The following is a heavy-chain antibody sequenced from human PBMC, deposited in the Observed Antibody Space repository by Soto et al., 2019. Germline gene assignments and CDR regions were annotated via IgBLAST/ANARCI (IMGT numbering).Heavy chain of an antibody. CDR3: ARDWRVFHAFLTGYYEAYYYGMDV. CDR2: IWFDGSNE. D-gene: IGHD3-9*01. V-gene: IGHV3-33*08. CDR1: GFTFSSYA. Sequence: VQLLESGGGLVQPGGSLRLSCVASGFTFSSYAMSWVRQVPGKGLEWVSVIWFDGSNETYADSVKGRFTISRDNPRSTVYLQMNSLRVEDTAVYYCARDWRVFHAFLTGYYEAYYYGMDVWGLGTTVSVSS. J-gene: IGHJ6*02.